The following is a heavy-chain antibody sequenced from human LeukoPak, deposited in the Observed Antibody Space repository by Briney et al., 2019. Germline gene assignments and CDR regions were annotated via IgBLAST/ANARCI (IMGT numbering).Heavy chain of an antibody. CDR2: IKQDGSEK. D-gene: IGHD6-19*01. Sequence: GGSLRLSCAASGFTFSSYWMSWVRQAPGKGLEWVANIKQDGSEKYYVDSVKGRFTISRDNAKNSLYLQMNGLRAEDTAVYYCARDRTSGWLAALFDYWGQGTLVTVSS. J-gene: IGHJ4*02. CDR1: GFTFSSYW. CDR3: ARDRTSGWLAALFDY. V-gene: IGHV3-7*01.